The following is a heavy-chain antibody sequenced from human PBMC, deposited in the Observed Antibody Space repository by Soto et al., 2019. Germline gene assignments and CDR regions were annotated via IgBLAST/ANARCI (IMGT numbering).Heavy chain of an antibody. D-gene: IGHD3-3*02. J-gene: IGHJ4*02. CDR3: ARDPSIRSPPDY. V-gene: IGHV3-7*03. CDR1: GFSFSSYW. CDR2: MNPDGSAQ. Sequence: PVGSLRLSCAASGFSFSSYWINLVRQAPGKGLEWVANMNPDGSAQYYVDSVKGRFTISRDNAKNSLYLQMDSLRDEDTGIYYCARDPSIRSPPDYWGRGTQVTVSS.